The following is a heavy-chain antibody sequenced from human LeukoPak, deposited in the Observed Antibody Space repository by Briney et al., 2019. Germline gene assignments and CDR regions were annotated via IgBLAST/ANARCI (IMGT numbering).Heavy chain of an antibody. D-gene: IGHD4-17*01. CDR1: GFTFSNYA. CDR3: AKDPNGDYIVAFDF. V-gene: IGHV3-23*01. CDR2: IKGSGSYT. Sequence: GGSLRLSCAGSGFTFSNYAMIWVRQAPGKGLEWVSAIKGSGSYTKYADSVTGRFTISRANSKNMLYLQMNSLTADDTAIYSCAKDPNGDYIVAFDFGGQGSMVTVSS. J-gene: IGHJ3*01.